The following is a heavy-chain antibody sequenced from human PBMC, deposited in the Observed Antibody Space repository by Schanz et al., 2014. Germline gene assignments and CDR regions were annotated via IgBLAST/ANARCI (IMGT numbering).Heavy chain of an antibody. Sequence: QVQLVQSGAEVKKPGSSVKVSCTASGGTFTGYYMHWVRQAPGQGLEWMGRIIPILGIANYAQKFQGRVTITADRSTSTAYMELSSLRSEDTAVYYCARGYGDSPTDFWGQGTLVTVSS. D-gene: IGHD4-17*01. J-gene: IGHJ4*02. V-gene: IGHV1-69*02. CDR1: GGTFTGYY. CDR2: IIPILGIA. CDR3: ARGYGDSPTDF.